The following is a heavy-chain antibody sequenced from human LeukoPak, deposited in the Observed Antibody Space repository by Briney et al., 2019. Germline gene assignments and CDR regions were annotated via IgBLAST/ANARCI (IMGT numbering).Heavy chain of an antibody. Sequence: PSETLSLTCAVYGGSFSGYYWGWIRQPPGKGLEWIGEINHSGSTNYNPSLKSRVTISVDTSKNQFSLNLNSVTAADTAVYYCAREGGFYRPLDYSGQGTLVTVSS. CDR2: INHSGST. J-gene: IGHJ4*02. D-gene: IGHD3-3*01. CDR3: AREGGFYRPLDY. CDR1: GGSFSGYY. V-gene: IGHV4-34*01.